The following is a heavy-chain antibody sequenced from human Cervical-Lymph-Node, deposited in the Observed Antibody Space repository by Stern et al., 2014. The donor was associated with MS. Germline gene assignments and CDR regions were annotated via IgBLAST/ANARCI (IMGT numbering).Heavy chain of an antibody. J-gene: IGHJ4*02. V-gene: IGHV1-69*01. CDR2: TIPIFGTA. Sequence: QVQLVQSGAEVKKPGYSVKVSCQASGGSFINNVISWVRQAPGQGLEWMGGTIPIFGTALYAQKFRGRVTITADESTRTAYMELSSLRSDDTAVYFCARAASTTSSYNFWGPGTLVTVSS. D-gene: IGHD3-10*01. CDR3: ARAASTTSSYNF. CDR1: GGSFINNV.